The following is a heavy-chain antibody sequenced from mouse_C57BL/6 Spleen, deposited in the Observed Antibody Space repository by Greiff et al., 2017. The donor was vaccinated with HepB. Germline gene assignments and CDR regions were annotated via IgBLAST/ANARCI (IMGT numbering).Heavy chain of an antibody. D-gene: IGHD1-1*01. V-gene: IGHV5-6*01. J-gene: IGHJ1*03. CDR1: GFTFSSYG. CDR3: ARHRDYYGSSYDWYFDV. CDR2: ISSGGSYT. Sequence: EVMLVESGGDLVKPGGSLKLSCAASGFTFSSYGMSWVRQTPDKRLEWVATISSGGSYTYYPDSVKGRFTISRDNAKNTLYLQMSSLKSEDTAMYYCARHRDYYGSSYDWYFDVWGTGTTVTVSS.